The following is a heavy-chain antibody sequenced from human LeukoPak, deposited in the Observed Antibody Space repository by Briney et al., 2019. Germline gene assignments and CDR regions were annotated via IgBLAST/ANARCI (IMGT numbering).Heavy chain of an antibody. V-gene: IGHV4-39*01. CDR1: GGSISSGDYY. CDR3: ARRGGGSYYEIVDGYFDY. Sequence: SETLSLTCTVSGGSISSGDYYWGCIRQPPGKGLECIGSIYYSGSTYYNPSLKSRVTISVDTSKHQFSLKLSSVTAADTAVYYCARRGGGSYYEIVDGYFDYWGQGTLVTVSS. J-gene: IGHJ4*02. D-gene: IGHD1-26*01. CDR2: IYYSGST.